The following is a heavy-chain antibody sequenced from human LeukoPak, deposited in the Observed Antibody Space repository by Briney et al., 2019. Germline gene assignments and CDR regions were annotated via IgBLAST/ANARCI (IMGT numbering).Heavy chain of an antibody. D-gene: IGHD5-18*01. V-gene: IGHV3-30*18. CDR2: ISNDGSKK. CDR3: AKDRYSYAFEYSDS. Sequence: GGSLRLSCAASGFTFSSYGMHWVRQAPGKGLDWVAVISNDGSKKYYADSVKGRFTISRDNSKNTLSLQVSSLGTEDTAVYYCAKDRYSYAFEYSDSWGQGTLVTVSS. CDR1: GFTFSSYG. J-gene: IGHJ4*02.